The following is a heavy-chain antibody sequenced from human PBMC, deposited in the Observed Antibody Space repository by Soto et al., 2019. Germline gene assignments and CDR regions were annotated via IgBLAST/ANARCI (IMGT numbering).Heavy chain of an antibody. D-gene: IGHD3-10*01. Sequence: GGSLRLSCAASGFTFSSYEMNWVRQAPGKGLEWVSYISSSGSTIYYADSVKGRFTISRDNAKNSLYLQMNSLRAEDTAVYYCAREDYGSGSYPGAFDIWGQGTMVTVSS. V-gene: IGHV3-48*03. CDR3: AREDYGSGSYPGAFDI. CDR1: GFTFSSYE. J-gene: IGHJ3*02. CDR2: ISSSGSTI.